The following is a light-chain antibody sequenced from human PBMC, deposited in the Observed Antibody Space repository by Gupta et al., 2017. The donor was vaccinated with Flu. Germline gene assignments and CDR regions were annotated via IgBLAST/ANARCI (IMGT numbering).Light chain of an antibody. CDR2: EDN. CDR3: QSYEV. J-gene: IGLJ3*02. V-gene: IGLV6-57*01. Sequence: VNWYQQRPGTPPINVIYEDNERASGVPDRFSGSIDRFSNSASLTISGLQTEDEADYYCQSYEVFGGGTKLTVL.